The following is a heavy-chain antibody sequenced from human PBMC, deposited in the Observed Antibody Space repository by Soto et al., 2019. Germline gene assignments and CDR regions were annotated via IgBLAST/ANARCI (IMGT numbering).Heavy chain of an antibody. J-gene: IGHJ4*02. CDR3: AKDGSGFDY. V-gene: IGHV4-4*02. CDR1: GGSISNNNL. CDR2: IHHSGST. Sequence: SETLSLTSTVSGGSISNNNLWSWVRQPPGRGLEWIGEIHHSGSTNYNPSLKSRVTISVDTSKNQFSLDLTSVTAADTAVYYCAKDGSGFDYWGQGTLVTVSS.